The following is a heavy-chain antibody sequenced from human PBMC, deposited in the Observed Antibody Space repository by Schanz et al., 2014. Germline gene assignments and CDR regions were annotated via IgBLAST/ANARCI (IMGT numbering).Heavy chain of an antibody. J-gene: IGHJ4*02. D-gene: IGHD2-21*02. Sequence: QVQLVESGGGVVQPGRSLRLSCGASGFTFSDYGTHWVRQAPGKGLEWVAFISYDGSFEDYLDSVKGRFTISRDNSKXXLYLQMSSLRGEDTAVYYCAKDLEPQCGGDCPLTWGQGTLVTVSS. CDR2: ISYDGSFE. CDR3: AKDLEPQCGGDCPLT. CDR1: GFTFSDYG. V-gene: IGHV3-30*18.